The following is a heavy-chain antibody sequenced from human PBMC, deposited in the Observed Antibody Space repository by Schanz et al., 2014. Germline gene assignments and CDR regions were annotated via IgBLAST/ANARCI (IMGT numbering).Heavy chain of an antibody. CDR2: IVPIAGIT. V-gene: IGHV1-69*02. CDR1: GGTFSSDT. Sequence: QVHLVQSGAEVKKPGSSVKVSCKASGGTFSSDTFSWVRQAPGQGLEWMGRIVPIAGITNYAQRFQGRVTITADKSSDTAYMELSSLRSEDTAVYYCVRLDVHDYWGQGTLVTVSA. D-gene: IGHD3-16*01. CDR3: VRLDVHDY. J-gene: IGHJ4*02.